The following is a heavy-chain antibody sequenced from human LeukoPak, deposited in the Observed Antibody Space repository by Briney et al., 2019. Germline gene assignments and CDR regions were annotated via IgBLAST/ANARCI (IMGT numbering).Heavy chain of an antibody. Sequence: ASVKVSCKASGGTFSSYAISWVRQAPGQGLEWMGGIIPIFGTANYAQKFQGRVTITADESTSTAYMELSSLRSEDTAVYYCAKHRSPRVVPAAITFDPWGQGTLVTVSS. J-gene: IGHJ5*02. CDR3: AKHRSPRVVPAAITFDP. V-gene: IGHV1-69*13. CDR2: IIPIFGTA. D-gene: IGHD2-2*01. CDR1: GGTFSSYA.